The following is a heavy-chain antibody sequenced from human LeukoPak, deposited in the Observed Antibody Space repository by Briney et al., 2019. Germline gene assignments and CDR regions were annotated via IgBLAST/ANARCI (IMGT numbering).Heavy chain of an antibody. V-gene: IGHV1-2*02. D-gene: IGHD4-11*01. CDR2: INPNSGGT. CDR3: ARGPTVTTNYYYYYMDV. Sequence: ASVKVSCKASGYTFTGYYMHWVRQAPGQGLEWMGWINPNSGGTNYAQKFQGRVTMTRDTSIRTAYMKLSRLRSDDTAVYYCARGPTVTTNYYYYYMDVWGKGTTVTVSS. J-gene: IGHJ6*03. CDR1: GYTFTGYY.